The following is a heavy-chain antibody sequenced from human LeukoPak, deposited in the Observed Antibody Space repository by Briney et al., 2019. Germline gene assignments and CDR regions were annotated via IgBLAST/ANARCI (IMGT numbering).Heavy chain of an antibody. D-gene: IGHD6-13*01. CDR3: AKAHSISWPYAFDS. CDR2: ISGDGGRT. J-gene: IGHJ4*02. Sequence: PGGSLRLSCAASGFTFSNYAMAWVRQAPGKGLEWVSAISGDGGRTYSADSVQGRFTISRDNSANTVYLQMDNLRAEDSAMYYCAKAHSISWPYAFDSWGQGTLVTVSS. CDR1: GFTFSNYA. V-gene: IGHV3-23*01.